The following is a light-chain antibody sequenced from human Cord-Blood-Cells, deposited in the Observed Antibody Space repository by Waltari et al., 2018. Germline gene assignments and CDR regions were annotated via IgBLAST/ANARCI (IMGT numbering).Light chain of an antibody. J-gene: IGKJ3*01. Sequence: EIVMTQSPATLSVSPGERATLSCRASQSVSSNLAWYQLKPGQAPRLLIYGASTRATGIPARFSGSGSGTEFTLTISSLQSEDFAVYYCQQYNNWFTFGPGTKVDIK. CDR2: GAS. V-gene: IGKV3-15*01. CDR3: QQYNNWFT. CDR1: QSVSSN.